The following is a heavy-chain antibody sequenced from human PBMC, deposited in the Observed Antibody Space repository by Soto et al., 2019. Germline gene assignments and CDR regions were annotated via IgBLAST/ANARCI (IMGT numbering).Heavy chain of an antibody. V-gene: IGHV4-39*01. CDR2: IYYSGST. Sequence: TSETLSLTCTVSGGSISSSSYYWGWIRQPPGKGLEWIGSIYYSGSTYYNPSLKSRVTISVDTSKNQFSLKLSSVTAADTAVYYCARLKSRSYFDYWGQGTLVTVSS. CDR1: GGSISSSSYY. CDR3: ARLKSRSYFDY. J-gene: IGHJ4*02.